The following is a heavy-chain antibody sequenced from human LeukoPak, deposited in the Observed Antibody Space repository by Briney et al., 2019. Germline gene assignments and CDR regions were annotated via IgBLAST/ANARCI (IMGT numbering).Heavy chain of an antibody. CDR1: GGFISGSGHY. V-gene: IGHV4-31*03. Sequence: PSETLSLTCTVSGGFISGSGHYWTWTRQHPGEGLEWFGFIHPGGSIYYNPSLSGRLIISADTSKNQMSLKLSSVTAADTAVYYCSTGGDTAKGGDSWGQGTLVTVSS. CDR2: IHPGGSI. D-gene: IGHD5-18*01. CDR3: STGGDTAKGGDS. J-gene: IGHJ4*02.